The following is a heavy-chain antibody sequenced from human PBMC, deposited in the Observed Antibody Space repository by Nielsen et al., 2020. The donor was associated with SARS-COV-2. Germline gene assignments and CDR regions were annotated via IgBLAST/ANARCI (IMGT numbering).Heavy chain of an antibody. CDR3: AREPMVRGVLPYYGMDV. Sequence: SETLSLTCTVSGGSISSGGYYWSWIRQHPGKGLEWIGYIYYSGSTYYNPSLKSRVTISVDTSKNQFSLKLSSVTAADTAVYYCAREPMVRGVLPYYGMDVWGQGTTVTVSS. V-gene: IGHV4-31*03. CDR2: IYYSGST. J-gene: IGHJ6*02. CDR1: GGSISSGGYY. D-gene: IGHD3-10*01.